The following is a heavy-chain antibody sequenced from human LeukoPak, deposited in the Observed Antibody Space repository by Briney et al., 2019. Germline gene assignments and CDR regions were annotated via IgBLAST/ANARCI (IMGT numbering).Heavy chain of an antibody. CDR3: AREPYGNYGMDV. CDR1: GFTFSSYS. J-gene: IGHJ6*02. D-gene: IGHD4-17*01. CDR2: LISTGRYI. Sequence: GGSLRLSCVASGFTFSSYSMNWVRQAPGKGLEYVSSLISTGRYIYYADSLKGRFTISSDNAKNSLYLQMNSLRAEDTAVYYCAREPYGNYGMDVWGQGTTVTVSS. V-gene: IGHV3-21*06.